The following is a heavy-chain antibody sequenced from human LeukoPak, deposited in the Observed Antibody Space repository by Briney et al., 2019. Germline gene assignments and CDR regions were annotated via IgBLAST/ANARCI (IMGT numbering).Heavy chain of an antibody. CDR2: INHSGST. CDR3: ARDRRAFDI. J-gene: IGHJ3*02. CDR1: GGSISSSSYY. Sequence: PSETLSLTCTVSGGSISSSSYYWGWIRQPPGKGLEWIGEINHSGSTNYNPSLKSRVTISVDTSKNQFSLKLSSVTAADTAVYYCARDRRAFDIWGQGTMVTVSS. V-gene: IGHV4-39*02.